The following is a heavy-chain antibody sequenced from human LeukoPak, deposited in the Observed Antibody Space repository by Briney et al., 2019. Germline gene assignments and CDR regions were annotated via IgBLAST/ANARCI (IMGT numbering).Heavy chain of an antibody. CDR2: IIPILGIA. D-gene: IGHD2-21*02. J-gene: IGHJ3*02. V-gene: IGHV1-69*04. CDR1: GGTFSSYA. Sequence: SVKVSCKASGGTFSSYAISWVRQAPGQGLEWMGRIIPILGIANYAQKFQGRVTITADKSTSTAYMELSSLRSEDTAVYYCARDLPGYCGGDLCAFDIWGQGTMVTVSS. CDR3: ARDLPGYCGGDLCAFDI.